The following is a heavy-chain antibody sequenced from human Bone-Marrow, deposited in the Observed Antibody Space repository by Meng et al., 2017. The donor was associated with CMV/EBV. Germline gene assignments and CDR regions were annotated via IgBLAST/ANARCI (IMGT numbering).Heavy chain of an antibody. D-gene: IGHD3-10*01. V-gene: IGHV4-31*03. CDR3: ARLNYYGSGSYSSPHYYYGMDV. J-gene: IGHJ6*02. CDR1: GGSISGGFH. CDR2: IYYSGTT. Sequence: SETLSLTCTVSGGSISGGFHWSWIRQRPGKGLEWIGHIYYSGTTHYNPSLKSRVTISVDTSKNQFSLKLTSMTAADTALYYCARLNYYGSGSYSSPHYYYGMDVWGQGTTVTVSS.